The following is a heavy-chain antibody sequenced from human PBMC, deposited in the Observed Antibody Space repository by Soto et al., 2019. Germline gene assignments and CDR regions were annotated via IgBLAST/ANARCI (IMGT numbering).Heavy chain of an antibody. D-gene: IGHD1-26*01. CDR3: SGGVGDAF. V-gene: IGHV3-7*04. CDR2: INQDGSEK. CDR1: ESTVSRDW. J-gene: IGHJ4*02. Sequence: EVHLVESGGGLVQTGGSLRLSCAIFESTVSRDWMNWVRQAPGKGLEWVAHINQDGSEKYYVDSVKGRFTISRDNAKQSLYLQMNSLRTADTAMYYCSGGVGDAFWGQGTLVTVSS.